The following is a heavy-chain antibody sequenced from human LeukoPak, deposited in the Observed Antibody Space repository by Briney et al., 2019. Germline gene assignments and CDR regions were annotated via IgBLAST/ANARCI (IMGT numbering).Heavy chain of an antibody. D-gene: IGHD3-10*02. J-gene: IGHJ6*04. CDR1: GFTFSSYG. CDR3: AELGITMIGGV. CDR2: ISSSSSTI. Sequence: SGGSPRLSCAASGFTFSSYGMTWVRQAPGKGLEWASYISSSSSTIYYADSVKGRFTISRDNAKNSLYLQLNSLRAEDTAVYYCAELGITMIGGVWGKGTTVTISS. V-gene: IGHV3-48*01.